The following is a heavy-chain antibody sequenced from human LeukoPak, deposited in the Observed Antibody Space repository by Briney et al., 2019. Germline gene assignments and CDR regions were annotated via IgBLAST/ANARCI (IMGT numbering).Heavy chain of an antibody. CDR2: MNPNSGNT. V-gene: IGHV1-8*01. J-gene: IGHJ3*02. D-gene: IGHD6-19*01. CDR3: ASSYSGGWYAFDI. Sequence: ASVKVSCKASGYTFTSYDINWVRQATGQGLEWMGWMNPNSGNTGYAQKFQGRVTMTRNTSISTAYMELSSLRSGDTAVYYCASSYSGGWYAFDIWGQGTMVTVSS. CDR1: GYTFTSYD.